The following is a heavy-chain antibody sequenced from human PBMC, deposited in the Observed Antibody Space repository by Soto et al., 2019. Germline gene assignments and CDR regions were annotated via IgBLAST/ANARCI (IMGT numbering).Heavy chain of an antibody. CDR2: ITADGGT. V-gene: IGHV3-23*01. Sequence: EVQVLESGGGLVQPGGSLRLSCEGSEFTVSGHAMTWIRQAPGKGPEWVSTITADGGTYYADSVNGRFAMSRDTSENTLYLQMNSLGAEDTAAYYCAPHVSCSGGSCQYDAFAIRGQGTMVTVSS. CDR1: EFTVSGHA. J-gene: IGHJ3*02. CDR3: APHVSCSGGSCQYDAFAI. D-gene: IGHD2-15*01.